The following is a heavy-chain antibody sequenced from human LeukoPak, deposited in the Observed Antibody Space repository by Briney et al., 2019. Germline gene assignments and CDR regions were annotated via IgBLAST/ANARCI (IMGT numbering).Heavy chain of an antibody. CDR2: IKQVGSEK. J-gene: IGHJ4*02. D-gene: IGHD3-22*01. CDR3: VRGYDSSGYWYSDY. CDR1: GFTFSSNW. V-gene: IGHV3-7*04. Sequence: GSLRLSCALSGFTFSSNWMSWVRQPPEKGLEWVANIKQVGSEKYYVDSLKGRFTISRDNAKNSLYLQKNSLRAEDTAVYYCVRGYDSSGYWYSDYWGQGTLVTVSS.